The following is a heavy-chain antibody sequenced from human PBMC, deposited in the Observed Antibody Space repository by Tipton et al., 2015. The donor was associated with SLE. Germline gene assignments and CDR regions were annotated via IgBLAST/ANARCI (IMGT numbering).Heavy chain of an antibody. D-gene: IGHD3-22*01. CDR3: TRGSMIVVTAEYFQH. J-gene: IGHJ1*01. CDR1: GFTFADYA. CDR2: IRSKAFGGTT. V-gene: IGHV3-49*04. Sequence: SLRLSCTTSGFTFADYAMSWVRQAPGKGLEWVGLIRSKAFGGTTEFAASVNGRFTISRDDSKSIAYLQMKSLKTEDTAVYFCTRGSMIVVTAEYFQHWGQGTLVTVSP.